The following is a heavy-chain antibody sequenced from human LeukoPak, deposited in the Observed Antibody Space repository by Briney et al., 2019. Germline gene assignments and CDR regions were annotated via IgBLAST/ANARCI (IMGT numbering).Heavy chain of an antibody. Sequence: GGSLRLSCAASGFIFRNNYMIWVRKAPGKGLECHSVILGDGGPSYADSVRGRFTISRDNSKNPWYLQMTSRRAEATAGNYVSIRIAASDFDNWGQGTLVTVSS. J-gene: IGHJ4*02. CDR1: GFIFRNNY. V-gene: IGHV3-53*01. CDR3: SIRIAASDFDN. D-gene: IGHD6-13*01. CDR2: ILGDGGP.